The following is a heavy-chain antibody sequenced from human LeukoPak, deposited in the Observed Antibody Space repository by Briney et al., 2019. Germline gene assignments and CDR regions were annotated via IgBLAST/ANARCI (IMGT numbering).Heavy chain of an antibody. CDR1: GISLSDYS. CDR2: ISSGGSTV. D-gene: IGHD5-24*01. CDR3: AGVDGTFSHNFYMDV. J-gene: IGHJ6*03. V-gene: IGHV3-48*04. Sequence: GGSLRLSCAGSGISLSDYSLNWVRQAPGKGLEWISFISSGGSTVYYAGSVKGRFTISRDNARNAMYLQMNSPRVDDTAVYFCAGVDGTFSHNFYMDVWGKGSTVTVSS.